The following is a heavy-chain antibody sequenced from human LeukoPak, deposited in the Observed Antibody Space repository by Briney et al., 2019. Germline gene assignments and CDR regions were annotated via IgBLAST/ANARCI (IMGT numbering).Heavy chain of an antibody. CDR2: ISSSSSYI. V-gene: IGHV3-21*01. CDR3: ASEKRGCSSTSCELNWFDP. D-gene: IGHD2-2*01. Sequence: GGSLRLSCAASGFTFSSCSMNWVRQAPGKGLEWVSSISSSSSYIYYADSVKGRFTISRDNAKNSLYLQMNSLRAEDTAVYYCASEKRGCSSTSCELNWFDPWGQGTLVTVSS. CDR1: GFTFSSCS. J-gene: IGHJ5*02.